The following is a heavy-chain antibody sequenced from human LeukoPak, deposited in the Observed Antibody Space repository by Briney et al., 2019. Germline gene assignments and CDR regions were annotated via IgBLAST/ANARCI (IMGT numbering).Heavy chain of an antibody. CDR1: GFTFNTYA. Sequence: GGSLRLSCVASGFTFNTYAMSWVRQRPGQGPEWVSMISSSGDVPDYAESVKGRFTISRDTSENMVYFQLNSLRAEDSALYFCARDPSYGDYTRFDYWGQGILVSVSS. V-gene: IGHV3-23*01. CDR2: ISSSGDVP. D-gene: IGHD4-17*01. J-gene: IGHJ4*02. CDR3: ARDPSYGDYTRFDY.